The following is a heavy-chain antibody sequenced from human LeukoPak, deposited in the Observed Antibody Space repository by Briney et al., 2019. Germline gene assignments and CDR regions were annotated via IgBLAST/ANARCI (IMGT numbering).Heavy chain of an antibody. D-gene: IGHD2-2*01. J-gene: IGHJ6*03. CDR3: ARLYCSSTSCSLRNSYYYYYMDV. CDR2: ISGSGGST. V-gene: IGHV3-23*01. CDR1: GFTFSGYA. Sequence: GGSLRLSCAASGFTFSGYAMSWVRQTPGKGLEWVSAISGSGGSTYYADSMKGRFTISRDNAKNSLYLQMNSLRAEDTAVYYCARLYCSSTSCSLRNSYYYYYMDVWGKGTTVTVSS.